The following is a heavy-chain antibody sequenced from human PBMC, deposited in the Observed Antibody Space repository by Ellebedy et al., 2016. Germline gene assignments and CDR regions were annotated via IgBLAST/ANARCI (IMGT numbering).Heavy chain of an antibody. J-gene: IGHJ4*01. Sequence: SETLSLTCSVSGGSISSRSYYWAWIRQPPGKGLEWIGSLYSGGNTYYNASLKSRVSISVDTSKNQFSLKLSSVTTADTAVYFCAGCPGGSGGCPYWGQGTLVTVSS. V-gene: IGHV4-39*07. CDR1: GGSISSRSYY. D-gene: IGHD5-12*01. CDR2: LYSGGNT. CDR3: AGCPGGSGGCPY.